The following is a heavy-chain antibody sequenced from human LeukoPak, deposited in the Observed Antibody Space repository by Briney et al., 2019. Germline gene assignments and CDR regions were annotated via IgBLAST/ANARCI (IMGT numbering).Heavy chain of an antibody. J-gene: IGHJ4*02. Sequence: AGGSLRLSCTASGFTFEDYGMGWVRQAPGKGLEWISYISSSSSTLYYADSVKGRFTISRDNAKNSLYLQMNSLRADDTAVYYCARDERWLPWRYFDYWGQGTLVTVSS. CDR1: GFTFEDYG. CDR2: ISSSSSTL. D-gene: IGHD5-24*01. V-gene: IGHV3-48*01. CDR3: ARDERWLPWRYFDY.